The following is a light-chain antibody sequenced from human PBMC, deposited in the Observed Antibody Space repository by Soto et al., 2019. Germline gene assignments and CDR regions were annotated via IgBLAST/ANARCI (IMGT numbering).Light chain of an antibody. Sequence: QSVLTQLRSVSGSPGQSVTISCTGTSSDVGGYNYVSWYQQYPGTDPKLIIYNVGTRRLGVPGRFSGSKSGHTASLPISGLQAEDEGTYYCCSYAGSYTFVFGSGTTVTVL. J-gene: IGLJ1*01. CDR1: SSDVGGYNY. V-gene: IGLV2-11*01. CDR3: CSYAGSYTFV. CDR2: NVG.